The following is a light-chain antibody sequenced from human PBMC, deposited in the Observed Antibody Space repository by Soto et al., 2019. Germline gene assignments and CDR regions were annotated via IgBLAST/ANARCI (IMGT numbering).Light chain of an antibody. CDR1: SSDIGTYNY. Sequence: QSVLTQPASVSGSPGQSITISCTGTSSDIGTYNYVSWCQQHPGKAPKLVIYEVSNRPSGVSNRFSGSKSGSTASLTISGLQAEDEADYYCSSYTSSSTLVFGGGTKVTVL. J-gene: IGLJ2*01. CDR3: SSYTSSSTLV. V-gene: IGLV2-14*01. CDR2: EVS.